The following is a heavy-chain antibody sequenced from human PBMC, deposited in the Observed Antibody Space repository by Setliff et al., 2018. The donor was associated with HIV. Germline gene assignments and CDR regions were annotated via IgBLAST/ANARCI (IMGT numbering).Heavy chain of an antibody. J-gene: IGHJ4*02. Sequence: SVKVSCKASGGTFSSYAISWVRQAPGQGLEWMGRIIPIFGTANYAQKFQGRVTITADKSTSTAYMELSSLRSEDTAVYYCARWREDRRDFDYWGQGTLVTVSS. D-gene: IGHD3-22*01. V-gene: IGHV1-69*06. CDR2: IIPIFGTA. CDR3: ARWREDRRDFDY. CDR1: GGTFSSYA.